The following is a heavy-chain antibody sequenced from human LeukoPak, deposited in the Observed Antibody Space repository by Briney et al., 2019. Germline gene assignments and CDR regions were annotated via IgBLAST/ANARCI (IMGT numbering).Heavy chain of an antibody. Sequence: PSETLSLTCTVSGGSISSSTSYWGWIRQPPGKGLEWIGSMYYSGSTYYNPSLKSRVTIFVDTSKNQFSLKLSSVTAADTAVYYCARPAYYDSSGYSRFDPWGQGTLVTVSS. V-gene: IGHV4-39*01. CDR1: GGSISSSTSY. CDR3: ARPAYYDSSGYSRFDP. D-gene: IGHD3-22*01. J-gene: IGHJ5*02. CDR2: MYYSGST.